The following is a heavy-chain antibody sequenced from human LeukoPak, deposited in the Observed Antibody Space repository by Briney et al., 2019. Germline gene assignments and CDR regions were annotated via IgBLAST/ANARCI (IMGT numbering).Heavy chain of an antibody. D-gene: IGHD3-10*01. V-gene: IGHV3-53*01. Sequence: GGSLRLSCAASGFTVSSDFTTWVRQAPGKGLEWVSVIYSAGNTFYADSVRGRFTISRDNSKNTLYLQMNSLRAEDTAVYYCARERGDGMDVWGQGTTVTVSS. CDR3: ARERGDGMDV. J-gene: IGHJ6*02. CDR2: IYSAGNT. CDR1: GFTVSSDF.